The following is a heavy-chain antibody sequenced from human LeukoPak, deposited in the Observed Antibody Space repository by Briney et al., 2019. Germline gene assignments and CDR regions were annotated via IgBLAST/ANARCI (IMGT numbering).Heavy chain of an antibody. CDR3: AKAGLTKDYYDSSGYYYNRGFDY. J-gene: IGHJ4*02. CDR1: GFTFSNYG. Sequence: GGSLRLSCAASGFTFSNYGMRWVRQAPGKGLEWVAFIRYDGSNKYYADSVKGRFTISRDNSKNTLYLQMNSLRAEDTAVYYCAKAGLTKDYYDSSGYYYNRGFDYWGQGTLVTVSS. D-gene: IGHD3-22*01. CDR2: IRYDGSNK. V-gene: IGHV3-30*02.